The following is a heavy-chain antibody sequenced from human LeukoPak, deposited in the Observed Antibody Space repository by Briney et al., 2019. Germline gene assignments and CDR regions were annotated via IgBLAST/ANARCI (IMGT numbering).Heavy chain of an antibody. J-gene: IGHJ4*02. Sequence: PSETLSLTCTVSAGSISSYYWSWIRQPPGKGLEWIGYIYYSGSTNYNPSLKSRVTISVDTSKNQFSLKLSSVAGADTAGYYCAVGGQQLLTLFDYWGQGTLVTVSS. CDR2: IYYSGST. CDR1: AGSISSYY. CDR3: AVGGQQLLTLFDY. D-gene: IGHD6-13*01. V-gene: IGHV4-59*08.